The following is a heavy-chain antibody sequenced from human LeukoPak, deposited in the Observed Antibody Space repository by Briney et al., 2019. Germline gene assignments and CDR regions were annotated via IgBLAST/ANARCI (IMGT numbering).Heavy chain of an antibody. CDR1: GGTFSSYA. CDR3: ASQDGYNPFDP. Sequence: SVKVSCKASGGTFSSYAISWVRQAPGQGLEWMGGIIPIFGTANYAQKFQGRVTITADKSTSTAYMELSSLRSEDTAVYYCASQDGYNPFDPWGQGTLVTVSS. V-gene: IGHV1-69*06. CDR2: IIPIFGTA. D-gene: IGHD5-24*01. J-gene: IGHJ5*02.